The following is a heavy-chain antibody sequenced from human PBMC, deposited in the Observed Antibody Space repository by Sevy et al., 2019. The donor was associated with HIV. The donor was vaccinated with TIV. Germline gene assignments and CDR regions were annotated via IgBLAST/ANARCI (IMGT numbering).Heavy chain of an antibody. CDR1: GFTFSSYA. V-gene: IGHV3-64*02. J-gene: IGHJ6*02. D-gene: IGHD5-12*01. CDR3: ARGLATTPVPVMDV. Sequence: GGSLRLSCAASGFTFSSYAMHWVSQAPGKGLESVSAISSNGGSTYYADSVKGRFTISRDNSKNTLYLQMRSLRAEDMAVYYCARGLATTPVPVMDVWGQGTTVTVSS. CDR2: ISSNGGST.